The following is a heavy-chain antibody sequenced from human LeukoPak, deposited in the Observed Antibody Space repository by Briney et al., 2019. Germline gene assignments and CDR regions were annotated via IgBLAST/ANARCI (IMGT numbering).Heavy chain of an antibody. CDR1: GFTFGGYW. J-gene: IGHJ3*02. CDR3: ARDLSPADSGNYFDVFGI. V-gene: IGHV3-7*01. CDR2: IKRDESVR. D-gene: IGHD3-22*01. Sequence: GESLRLSCVGSGFTFGGYWMTWVRQAPGKGLEWVANIKRDESVRHYVDSVKGRFTISRDNAQNSLFLQMSSLRADDTAVYYCARDLSPADSGNYFDVFGIWGQGTMVTVSS.